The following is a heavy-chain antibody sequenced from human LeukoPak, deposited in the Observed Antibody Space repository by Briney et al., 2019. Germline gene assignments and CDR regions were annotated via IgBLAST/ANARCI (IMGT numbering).Heavy chain of an antibody. D-gene: IGHD3-22*01. CDR2: IYYSGST. CDR1: GGSISSYY. CDR3: ARDSSGYYLSGNYYYYGMDV. J-gene: IGHJ6*02. Sequence: PSETLSLTCTVSGGSISSYYWSWIPQPPGKGLEWIGYIYYSGSTNYNPSLKSRVTISVDTSKNQFSLKLSSVTAADTAVYYCARDSSGYYLSGNYYYYGMDVWGQGTTVTVSS. V-gene: IGHV4-59*01.